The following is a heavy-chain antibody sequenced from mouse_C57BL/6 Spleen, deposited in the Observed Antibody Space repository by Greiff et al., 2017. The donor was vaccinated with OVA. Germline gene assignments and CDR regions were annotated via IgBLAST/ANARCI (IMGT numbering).Heavy chain of an antibody. CDR2: IYPGGGYT. Sequence: QVQLQQSGAELVRPGTSVKMSCKASGYTFTNYWIGWAKQRPGHGLEWIGDIYPGGGYTNYNEKFKGKATLTADKSSSTAYMQFSSLTSEDSAIYYGARGGNYDYGDFDVWGTGTTVTVSS. J-gene: IGHJ1*03. CDR3: ARGGNYDYGDFDV. V-gene: IGHV1-63*01. D-gene: IGHD2-4*01. CDR1: GYTFTNYW.